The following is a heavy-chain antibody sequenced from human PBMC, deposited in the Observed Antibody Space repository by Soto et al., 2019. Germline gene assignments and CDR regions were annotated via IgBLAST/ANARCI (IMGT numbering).Heavy chain of an antibody. CDR2: ISYDRSNK. V-gene: IGHV3-30-3*01. D-gene: IGHD6-19*01. Sequence: QVQLVESGGGVVQPGRSLRLSCAASGFTFSSYAMHWVRQAPGKGLEWVAVISYDRSNKYYADSVKGRFTISRDNSKNALYLQMNSVRAEDTAVYYCARSIAVAVPLRYWGQGTLVNVSS. CDR1: GFTFSSYA. CDR3: ARSIAVAVPLRY. J-gene: IGHJ4*02.